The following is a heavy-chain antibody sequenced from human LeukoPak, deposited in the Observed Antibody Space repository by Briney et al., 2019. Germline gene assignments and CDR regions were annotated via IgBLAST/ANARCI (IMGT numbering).Heavy chain of an antibody. CDR3: AGDRAFDY. CDR2: IKEDGSEK. J-gene: IGHJ4*02. CDR1: GFTFGSYW. V-gene: IGHV3-7*01. Sequence: GGSLRLSCAASGFTFGSYWMSWVRQAPGKGLEWVANIKEDGSEKYYVDSVKGRFTISRDNAKNSLYLQMNSLRAEDTAVYYCAGDRAFDYWGQGILVTVSS.